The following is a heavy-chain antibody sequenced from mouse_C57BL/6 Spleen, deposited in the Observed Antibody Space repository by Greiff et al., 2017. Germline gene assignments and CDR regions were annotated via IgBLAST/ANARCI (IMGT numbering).Heavy chain of an antibody. CDR3: AREDQRGAMDY. Sequence: VQLQQSGAELVKPGASVKISCKASGYAFSSYWMNWVKQRPGKGLEWIGQIYPGDGDTNYNGKFKGKATLTADKSSSTAYMQLSSLTSEDSAVYFCAREDQRGAMDYWGQGTSVTVSS. CDR2: IYPGDGDT. J-gene: IGHJ4*01. V-gene: IGHV1-80*01. CDR1: GYAFSSYW.